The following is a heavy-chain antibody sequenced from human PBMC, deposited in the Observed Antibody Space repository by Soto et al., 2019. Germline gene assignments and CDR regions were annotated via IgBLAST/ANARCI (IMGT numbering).Heavy chain of an antibody. CDR2: IRSKANSYAT. V-gene: IGHV3-73*01. J-gene: IGHJ4*02. CDR3: TRRATEVDY. D-gene: IGHD5-12*01. CDR1: GFTFSGSA. Sequence: EVQLVESGGGLVQPGGSLKLSCAASGFTFSGSAMHWVRQASGKGLVWVGRIRSKANSYATAYAASMKGRFTISRDDSKNTAYLQMNSLKTEDTAVYYCTRRATEVDYWGQGTLVTVSS.